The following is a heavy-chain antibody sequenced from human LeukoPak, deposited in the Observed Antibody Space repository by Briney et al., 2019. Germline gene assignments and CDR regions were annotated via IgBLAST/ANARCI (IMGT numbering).Heavy chain of an antibody. J-gene: IGHJ4*02. D-gene: IGHD5-18*01. CDR3: AKDRRGFSYGPFDY. CDR2: VTGSGINT. Sequence: GGSLRLSCAASGFTFDSYAMSWVRQAPGKGLEWVSGVTGSGINTYYADSVKGRFTISRDNSKNTLYLQMSSLRAEDTAVYYCAKDRRGFSYGPFDYWGQGTLVTVTS. CDR1: GFTFDSYA. V-gene: IGHV3-23*01.